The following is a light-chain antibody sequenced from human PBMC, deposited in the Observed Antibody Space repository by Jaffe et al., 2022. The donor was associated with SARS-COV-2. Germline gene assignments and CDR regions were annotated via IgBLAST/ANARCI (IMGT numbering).Light chain of an antibody. Sequence: DIQMTQSPTSLSASVGDRVTISCRASQNINTYLNWYQQKPGKAPKLLIYGASSLQTGVPSRFRGSGSGTDFTLTITSLQPDDFATYYCQENYRRPLTFGPGTIVDI. V-gene: IGKV1-39*01. CDR3: QENYRRPLT. J-gene: IGKJ3*01. CDR1: QNINTY. CDR2: GAS.